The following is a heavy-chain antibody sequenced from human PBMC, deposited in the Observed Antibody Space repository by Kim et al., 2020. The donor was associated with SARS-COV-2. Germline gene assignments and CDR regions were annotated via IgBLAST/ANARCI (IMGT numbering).Heavy chain of an antibody. CDR3: TRDVVPGGADY. V-gene: IGHV3-9*01. Sequence: GGSLRLSCETSGFKFDIYAVHWVRQPPGKGLEWVSGLSLDSDRRGYADSVKGRFILSRDTDNTVHLQMDSLTPEDTALYYCTRDVVPGGADYWGPGTLVTVSS. CDR1: GFKFDIYA. D-gene: IGHD6-6*01. CDR2: LSLDSDRR. J-gene: IGHJ4*02.